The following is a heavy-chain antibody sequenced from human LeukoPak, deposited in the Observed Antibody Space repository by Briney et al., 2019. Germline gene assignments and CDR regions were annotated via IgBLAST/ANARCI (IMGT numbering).Heavy chain of an antibody. J-gene: IGHJ4*02. CDR3: ARSGGYGDSGLDY. D-gene: IGHD4-17*01. Sequence: GRSLRLSCEGSGFTFSKFGMHWVRQVPGRGLEWVAFIWYDGSNKYYADSVKGRFIISRDNSKSTHYLQMNGLRSEDTAVYYCARSGGYGDSGLDYWGQGTLVTVSS. CDR2: IWYDGSNK. V-gene: IGHV3-33*01. CDR1: GFTFSKFG.